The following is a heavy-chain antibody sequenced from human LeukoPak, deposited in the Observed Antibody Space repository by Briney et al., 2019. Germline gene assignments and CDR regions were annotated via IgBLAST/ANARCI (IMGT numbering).Heavy chain of an antibody. D-gene: IGHD6-19*01. CDR2: ISSSSSYI. CDR1: GFTFSSYS. V-gene: IGHV3-21*01. Sequence: PGGSLRLSCAASGFTFSSYSMNWVRQPPGKGLEWVSSISSSSSYIYYADSVKGRFTISRDNAKNSLYLQMNSLRAEDTAVYYCARDKYSSGWSTDYNWFDPWGQGTLVTVSS. CDR3: ARDKYSSGWSTDYNWFDP. J-gene: IGHJ5*02.